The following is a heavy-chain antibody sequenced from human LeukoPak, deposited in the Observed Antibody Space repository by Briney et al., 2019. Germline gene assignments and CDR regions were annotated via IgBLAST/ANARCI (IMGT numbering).Heavy chain of an antibody. D-gene: IGHD2-2*01. CDR1: GGSFSGYY. CDR3: ARHPRTLDAFDI. CDR2: INHSGST. Sequence: SSETLSLTCAVYGGSFSGYYWSWIRQPPGKGLEWIGEINHSGSTNYNPSLKSRVTISVDTSKNQFSLKLSSVTAADTAVYYCARHPRTLDAFDIWGQGTMVTVSS. V-gene: IGHV4-34*01. J-gene: IGHJ3*02.